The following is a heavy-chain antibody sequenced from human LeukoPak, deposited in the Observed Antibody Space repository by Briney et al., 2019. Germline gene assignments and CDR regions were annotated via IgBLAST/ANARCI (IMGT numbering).Heavy chain of an antibody. Sequence: GGSLRLSCAASGFTFSSYSMNWVRQAPGKGLEWVSSISSSSSYIYYADSVKGRFTISRDNAKNSLYLQMNSLRAEDTAVYYCARDTVGAVSTAFDIWGQGTMVTVS. CDR1: GFTFSSYS. D-gene: IGHD1-26*01. V-gene: IGHV3-21*01. CDR3: ARDTVGAVSTAFDI. J-gene: IGHJ3*02. CDR2: ISSSSSYI.